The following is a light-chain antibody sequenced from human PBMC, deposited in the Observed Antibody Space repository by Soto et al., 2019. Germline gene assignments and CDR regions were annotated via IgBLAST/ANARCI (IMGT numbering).Light chain of an antibody. Sequence: QSVLTQPPSVSGAPGQTITMSCTGSGSNVGASYDVHWYQVLPGAGPRLLIYKNNNRPSGVPDRFSGSKSGTSASLAITGLLDEDEADDYCQAYDNILSGPLVGGGTKVTVL. CDR3: QAYDNILSGPL. V-gene: IGLV1-40*01. CDR2: KNN. J-gene: IGLJ2*01. CDR1: GSNVGASYD.